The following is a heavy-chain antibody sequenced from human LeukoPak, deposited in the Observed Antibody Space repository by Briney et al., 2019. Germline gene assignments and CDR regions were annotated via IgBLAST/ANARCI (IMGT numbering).Heavy chain of an antibody. CDR2: ISGSGGST. J-gene: IGHJ4*02. V-gene: IGHV3-23*01. CDR1: GFTFSSYA. Sequence: GGSLRLSCAASGFTFSSYAMSWVRQAPGKGLEWVSAISGSGGSTYYADSVKGRFTISRDNSKNTLYLQMNSLRAEDTAVYYCANHSRGNPYDGSGWYHPLLGYWGQGTLVTVSS. CDR3: ANHSRGNPYDGSGWYHPLLGY. D-gene: IGHD3-22*01.